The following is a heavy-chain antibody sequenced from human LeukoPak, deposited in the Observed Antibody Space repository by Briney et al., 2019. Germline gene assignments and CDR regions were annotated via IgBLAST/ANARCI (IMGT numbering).Heavy chain of an antibody. Sequence: SVKVSCKASGFTVTSSAVQWVRQARGQRLEWIGWLVVGSGNTNYAQKFQERVTITRDMSTSTAYMELSSLRSEDTAVYSCAADKTVTTERLAFDIWGQGTMVTVSS. V-gene: IGHV1-58*01. D-gene: IGHD4-17*01. CDR3: AADKTVTTERLAFDI. J-gene: IGHJ3*02. CDR1: GFTVTSSA. CDR2: LVVGSGNT.